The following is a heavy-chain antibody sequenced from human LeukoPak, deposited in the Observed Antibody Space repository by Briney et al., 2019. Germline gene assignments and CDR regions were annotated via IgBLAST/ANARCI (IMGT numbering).Heavy chain of an antibody. D-gene: IGHD2-15*01. V-gene: IGHV4-38-2*02. CDR3: ARDGDIVVVVAAYSPGAFDI. Sequence: PSETLSLTCAVSGYSISSGYYWGWIRPPPGKGLEWIGSIYHSGSTYYNPSLKSRVNISVDTSKNQFSLKLSSVTAADTVVYYCARDGDIVVVVAAYSPGAFDIWGQGTMVTVSS. CDR1: GYSISSGYY. CDR2: IYHSGST. J-gene: IGHJ3*02.